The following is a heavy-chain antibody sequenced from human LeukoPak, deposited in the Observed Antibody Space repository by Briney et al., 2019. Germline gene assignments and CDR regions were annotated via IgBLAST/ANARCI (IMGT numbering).Heavy chain of an antibody. V-gene: IGHV4-39*02. CDR1: GGSISYSTYY. J-gene: IGHJ4*02. Sequence: SETLSLTCTVSGGSISYSTYYWGWIRQPPGKGLEWIAGVYYTGSTYYNPSLKSRVTISVDTSKNQFSLNLRSVTAADTAVYYCARDCSGGSCFSGPFEYWGQGTLVTVSS. CDR3: ARDCSGGSCFSGPFEY. CDR2: VYYTGST. D-gene: IGHD2-15*01.